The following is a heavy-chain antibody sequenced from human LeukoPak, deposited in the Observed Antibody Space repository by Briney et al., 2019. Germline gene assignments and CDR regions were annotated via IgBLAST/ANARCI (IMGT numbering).Heavy chain of an antibody. J-gene: IGHJ4*02. CDR2: INSDGSST. CDR1: GFTFSSYW. Sequence: GGSLRLSCAASGFTFSSYWMHWVRQAPGKGLVWVSRINSDGSSTSYADSVKGRFTISRDNAKNTLYLQMNSLRAEDTAVYYCARAHDYGDYPFDYWGQGTLVTVSS. V-gene: IGHV3-74*01. CDR3: ARAHDYGDYPFDY. D-gene: IGHD4-17*01.